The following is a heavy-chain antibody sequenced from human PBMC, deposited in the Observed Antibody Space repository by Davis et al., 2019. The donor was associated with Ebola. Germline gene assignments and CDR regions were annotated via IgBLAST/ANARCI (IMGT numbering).Heavy chain of an antibody. CDR3: AGEKLELTYYYGMDV. CDR1: GGSFSGYY. D-gene: IGHD1-1*01. Sequence: SETLSLTCAVYGGSFSGYYWSWIRQPPGKGLEWIGEINHSGSTNYNPSLKSRVTISVDTSKNQFSLKLSSVTAADTAVYYCAGEKLELTYYYGMDVWGQGTTVTVSS. CDR2: INHSGST. V-gene: IGHV4-34*01. J-gene: IGHJ6*02.